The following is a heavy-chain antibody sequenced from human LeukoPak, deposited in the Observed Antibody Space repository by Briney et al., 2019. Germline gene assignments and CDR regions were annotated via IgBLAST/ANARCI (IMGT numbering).Heavy chain of an antibody. CDR1: GGTFRSYA. CDR2: IFPIFCTA. J-gene: IGHJ4*02. CDR3: AGTYSSSYFDY. V-gene: IGHV1-69*05. D-gene: IGHD6-6*01. Sequence: SVKVSCKASGGTFRSYAISWVRQAPGQGLEWMGGIFPIFCTANYAQKFQGRVTITTDESTSTAYMELSSLRSEDTAVYCCAGTYSSSYFDYWGQGTLVTVSS.